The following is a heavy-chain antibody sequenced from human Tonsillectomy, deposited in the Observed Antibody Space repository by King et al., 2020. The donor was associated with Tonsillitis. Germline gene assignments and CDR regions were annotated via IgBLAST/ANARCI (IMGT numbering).Heavy chain of an antibody. CDR2: MSRGGINK. D-gene: IGHD5-12*01. Sequence: QVQLVESGGGLVKPGGSLRLSCAASGFDFSDYYMSWIRQAPGKGLEWVAYMSRGGINKNYADSVKGRLTISRANAKNSLSLQMNSLRAEDAAVYFCARSGYIGFFDYWGQGTLVTVSS. CDR1: GFDFSDYY. CDR3: ARSGYIGFFDY. J-gene: IGHJ4*02. V-gene: IGHV3-11*05.